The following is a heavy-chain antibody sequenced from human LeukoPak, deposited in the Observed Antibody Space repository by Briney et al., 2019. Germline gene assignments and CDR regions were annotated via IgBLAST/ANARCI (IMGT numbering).Heavy chain of an antibody. CDR3: AREEEDYYYFDY. V-gene: IGHV1-69*05. J-gene: IGHJ4*02. D-gene: IGHD3-10*01. CDR2: IIPIFGTA. CDR1: GGTFSSYA. Sequence: GASVKVSCKASGGTFSSYAISWVRQAPGQGLEWMGGIIPIFGTANYAQKFQGRVTITTDESTSTAYMELRSLRSDDTAVYYCAREEEDYYYFDYWGQGTLVTVSS.